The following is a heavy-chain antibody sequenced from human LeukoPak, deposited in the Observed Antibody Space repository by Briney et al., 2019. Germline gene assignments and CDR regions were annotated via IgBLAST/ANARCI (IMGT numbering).Heavy chain of an antibody. V-gene: IGHV3-48*01. D-gene: IGHD3-3*01. CDR2: IGTTSGAI. Sequence: GGSLRLSCAASGFTFNAFGMNWVRQAPGKGLEWVSYIGTTSGAIYYADSVKGRFTISRDNSKNTLYLQMNSLRAEDTAVYYCAKDALLLAIFGVVSYNWFGPWGQGTLVTVSS. CDR3: AKDALLLAIFGVVSYNWFGP. CDR1: GFTFNAFG. J-gene: IGHJ5*02.